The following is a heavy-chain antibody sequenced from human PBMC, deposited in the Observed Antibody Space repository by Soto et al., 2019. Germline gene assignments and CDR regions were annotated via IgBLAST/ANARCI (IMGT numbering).Heavy chain of an antibody. Sequence: SGPTLVNPTQTLTLTCTFSGFSLNTRGMCVTWIRQPPGKALEWLALIDWDGDNYYSASLKTRLSIFKDTSKNQVVLRMTNMEPVNTAPSFGVWARVPVSGTFAFGSLGKRSLFTVSS. CDR1: GFSLNTRGMC. V-gene: IGHV2-70*12. J-gene: IGHJ4*02. D-gene: IGHD1-7*01. CDR2: IDWDGDN. CDR3: VWARVPVSGTFAFGS.